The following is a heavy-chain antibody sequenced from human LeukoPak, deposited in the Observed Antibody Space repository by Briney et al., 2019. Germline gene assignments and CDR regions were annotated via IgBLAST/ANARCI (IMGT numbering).Heavy chain of an antibody. D-gene: IGHD1-26*01. V-gene: IGHV4-39*02. CDR2: IYYSGNL. CDR3: ARGLTGGWAAVFDY. CDR1: GDSIGSGASY. Sequence: SETLSLTCDVSGDSIGSGASYWGWVRQSPERGLEWIGSIYYSGNLYNNPSLKSRVTVSIDTSKNRFSLRLKSVTAADTAVYYCARGLTGGWAAVFDYWGQGTLVTVSS. J-gene: IGHJ4*02.